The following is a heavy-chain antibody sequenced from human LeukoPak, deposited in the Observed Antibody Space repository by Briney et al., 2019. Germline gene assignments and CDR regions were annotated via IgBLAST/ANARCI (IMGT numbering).Heavy chain of an antibody. CDR3: ASGYDDKTYYFDY. V-gene: IGHV1-46*01. CDR1: GYTFTSNY. Sequence: ASVKVSCKASGYTFTSNYMHWVRQAPGQGPEWMGVISPSGGSATYAQKFQGRVTITADKSTSTAYMELSSLRSEDTAVYYCASGYDDKTYYFDYWGQGTLVTVSS. J-gene: IGHJ4*02. CDR2: ISPSGGSA. D-gene: IGHD5-12*01.